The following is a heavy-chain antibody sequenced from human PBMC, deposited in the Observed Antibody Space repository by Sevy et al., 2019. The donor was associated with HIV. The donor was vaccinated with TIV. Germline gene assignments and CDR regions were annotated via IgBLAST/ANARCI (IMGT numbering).Heavy chain of an antibody. CDR2: IIPIFGTA. V-gene: IGHV1-69*13. Sequence: ASVKVSCKASGGTFSSYAISWVRQAPGQGLEWMGGIIPIFGTANYAQKFQGRVTITADESTSTAYMGLSSLRSEDTAVYYCARGSGWGPSHLYFDYWGQGTLVTVSS. CDR3: ARGSGWGPSHLYFDY. D-gene: IGHD6-19*01. J-gene: IGHJ4*02. CDR1: GGTFSSYA.